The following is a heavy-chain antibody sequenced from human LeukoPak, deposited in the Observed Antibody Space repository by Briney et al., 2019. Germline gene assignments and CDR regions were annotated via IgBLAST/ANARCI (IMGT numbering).Heavy chain of an antibody. D-gene: IGHD5-18*01. CDR2: IKQDGSEK. Sequence: PGGSLRLSCAGSGFTFSSYWMSWVRQAPGKGLEWVANIKQDGSEKYYVDAVKGRFTISRDSAKTSLYLQMNSLRAEDTAVYYCARDLSGIAGYTYGRGIDYWGQGTLVTVSS. V-gene: IGHV3-7*01. J-gene: IGHJ4*02. CDR1: GFTFSSYW. CDR3: ARDLSGIAGYTYGRGIDY.